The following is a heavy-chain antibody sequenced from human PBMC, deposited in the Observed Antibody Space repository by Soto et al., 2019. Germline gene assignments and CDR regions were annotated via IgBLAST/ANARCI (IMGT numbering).Heavy chain of an antibody. Sequence: PGESLKISCEGSGYNFPNYWIGWVRQMPGKGLEWMGIIYAGDSNTKYSPSFQGQVTISADKSVSTAYLQWSSLKASDTAMYYCAPSSSWYEFIDYWGQGTLVTVSS. CDR2: IYAGDSNT. J-gene: IGHJ4*02. D-gene: IGHD6-13*01. CDR1: GYNFPNYW. CDR3: APSSSWYEFIDY. V-gene: IGHV5-51*01.